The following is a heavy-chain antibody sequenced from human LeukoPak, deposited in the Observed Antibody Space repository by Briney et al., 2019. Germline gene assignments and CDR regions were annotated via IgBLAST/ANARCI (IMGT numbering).Heavy chain of an antibody. V-gene: IGHV4-38-2*02. CDR2: IHYSGST. Sequence: SETLSLTCTVSGYSISSAYYRGWIRQPPGKGLEWIGYIHYSGSTYYNPSLKSRVTISVETSKNQFSLKVNSVTAADTALYYCARGFRGKYFDYWGQGTLVTVSS. J-gene: IGHJ4*02. CDR1: GYSISSAYY. D-gene: IGHD3-16*01. CDR3: ARGFRGKYFDY.